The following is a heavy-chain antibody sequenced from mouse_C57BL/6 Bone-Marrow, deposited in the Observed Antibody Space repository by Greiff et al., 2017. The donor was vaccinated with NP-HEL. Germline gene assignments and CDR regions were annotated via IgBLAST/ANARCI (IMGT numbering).Heavy chain of an antibody. V-gene: IGHV5-4*01. J-gene: IGHJ3*01. CDR2: ISDGGSYT. CDR1: GFTFSSYA. Sequence: EVQVVESGGGLVKPGGSLKLSCAASGFTFSSYAMSWVRQTPEKRLEWVATISDGGSYTYYPDNVKGRFTISRDNAKNNLYLQMSHLKSEDTAMYYCAREATGAYWGQGTLVTVS. CDR3: AREATGAY. D-gene: IGHD1-2*01.